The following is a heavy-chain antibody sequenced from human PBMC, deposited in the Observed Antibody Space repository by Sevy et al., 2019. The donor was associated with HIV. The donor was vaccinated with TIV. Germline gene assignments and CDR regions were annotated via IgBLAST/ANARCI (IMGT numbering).Heavy chain of an antibody. CDR2: IYSDGTT. CDR3: ARRLSSAWYFDF. Sequence: GRSLRLSCAASGFSVSRNHINWVRQAPGKGQEWISVIYSDGTTQYADSVKGRFTISRDTSNNTVYLQVSSLRADDTAVYYCARRLSSAWYFDFWGQGTLVTVSS. V-gene: IGHV3-53*01. D-gene: IGHD6-19*01. J-gene: IGHJ4*02. CDR1: GFSVSRNH.